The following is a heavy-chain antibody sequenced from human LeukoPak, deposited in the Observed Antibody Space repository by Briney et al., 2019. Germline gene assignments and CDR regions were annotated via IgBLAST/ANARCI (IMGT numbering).Heavy chain of an antibody. J-gene: IGHJ4*02. CDR1: GFTISSCG. D-gene: IGHD4-17*01. CDR2: ISYDGKNK. CDR3: AREPPYGDPCDY. Sequence: PGGSLRLSCAASGFTISSCGMHWVRQAPGMSLEWVAMISYDGKNKYYADSVRGRFTISRDNSKNTLYLEMNSLRAEDTAVYYCAREPPYGDPCDYWGQGTLVTVSS. V-gene: IGHV3-30*03.